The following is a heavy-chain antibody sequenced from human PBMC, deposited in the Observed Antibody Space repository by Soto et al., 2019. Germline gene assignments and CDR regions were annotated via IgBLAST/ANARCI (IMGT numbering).Heavy chain of an antibody. V-gene: IGHV5-51*01. CDR2: IYPYDSDT. J-gene: IGHJ6*02. D-gene: IGHD3-10*01. CDR1: GYIFSNYW. CDR3: SRPPPMFWGGYYYYVMDV. Sequence: PGESLKISCQTSGYIFSNYWIGWVRQKAGKGLEWVGLIYPYDSDTRYSPSFRGQVTISADKSTSTVYLHWTSLKASDTAVYYCSRPPPMFWGGYYYYVMDVWGQGTTVPVSS.